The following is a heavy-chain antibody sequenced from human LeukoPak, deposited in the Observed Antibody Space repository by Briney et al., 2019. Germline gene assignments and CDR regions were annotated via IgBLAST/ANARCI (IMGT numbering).Heavy chain of an antibody. CDR1: GFSFSDYW. V-gene: IGHV3-7*01. Sequence: GGSLRLSCEASGFSFSDYWMTWVRQAPGKGLEWVANIKRDGSEVSYLDSVKDRFTISRDNDKKSLYLQMNSLRAEDTAVYYCARESYGSGSYYNVWGQGTLVTVSS. J-gene: IGHJ4*02. CDR2: IKRDGSEV. CDR3: ARESYGSGSYYNV. D-gene: IGHD3-10*01.